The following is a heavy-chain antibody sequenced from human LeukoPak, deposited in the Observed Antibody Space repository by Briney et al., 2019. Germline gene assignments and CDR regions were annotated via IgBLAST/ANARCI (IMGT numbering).Heavy chain of an antibody. CDR1: GFTFSRYW. Sequence: PGGSLGLSCTTSGFTFSRYWMSWVRQAPGKGPEWVANIKEDGTEKYYVDSVKGRFTISRDNVKNSLYLQMNNLRDDDTAVYYCAREAPAHDFWGQGTLVTVSS. D-gene: IGHD2-2*01. V-gene: IGHV3-7*01. J-gene: IGHJ4*02. CDR3: AREAPAHDF. CDR2: IKEDGTEK.